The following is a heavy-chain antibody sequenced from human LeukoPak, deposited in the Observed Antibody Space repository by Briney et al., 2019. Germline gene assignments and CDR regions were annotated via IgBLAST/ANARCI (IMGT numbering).Heavy chain of an antibody. V-gene: IGHV5-51*01. CDR1: GYSFTSYW. CDR3: AREGDIAVAGYYFDY. CDR2: IYPGDSDT. D-gene: IGHD6-19*01. J-gene: IGHJ4*02. Sequence: GESLKISCKGSGYSFTSYWIGWVRQMPGKGLEWMGIIYPGDSDTRYSPSFQGQVTISADKSISTAYLQWSSLKASDTAMYYCAREGDIAVAGYYFDYWGQGTLVTVSS.